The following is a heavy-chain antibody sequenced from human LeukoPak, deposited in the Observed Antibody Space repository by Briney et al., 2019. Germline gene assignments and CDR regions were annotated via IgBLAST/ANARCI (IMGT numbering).Heavy chain of an antibody. CDR3: ARSSKAESTRYSSGWYSGPPYYYGMDV. Sequence: GGSLRLSCAASGFTFSSYGMHWVRQAPGKGLEWVAVISYDGSNKYYADSVKGRFTISRDNSKNTLYLQMNSLRAEDTAVYYCARSSKAESTRYSSGWYSGPPYYYGMDVWGQGTTVTVSS. CDR1: GFTFSSYG. V-gene: IGHV3-30*03. CDR2: ISYDGSNK. J-gene: IGHJ6*02. D-gene: IGHD6-19*01.